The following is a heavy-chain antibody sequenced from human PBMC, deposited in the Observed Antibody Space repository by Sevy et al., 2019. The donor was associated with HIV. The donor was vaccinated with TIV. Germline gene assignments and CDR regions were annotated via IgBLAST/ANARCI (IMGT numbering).Heavy chain of an antibody. D-gene: IGHD3-22*01. CDR1: GFTFGDYA. CDR3: TRGYYYDSSGYSDY. Sequence: GGSLRLSCTGSGFTFGDYAMSWFRQAPGMGLEWVGFIRSKDYGGATEYAASVKGRFTISRDDSKSTADLQMNSLKTEEPAVYYCTRGYYYDSSGYSDYWGQGTLVTVSS. CDR2: IRSKDYGGAT. V-gene: IGHV3-49*03. J-gene: IGHJ4*02.